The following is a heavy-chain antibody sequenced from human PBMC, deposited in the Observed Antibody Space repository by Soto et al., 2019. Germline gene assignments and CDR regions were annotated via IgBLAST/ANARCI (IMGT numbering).Heavy chain of an antibody. Sequence: GGSLRLSCAASGFTFSSYGMHWVRQAPGKGLEWVAFIWHDGGNKFYAESVEGRFTISRDNSKNTLYLQMTSLSAEDTAMYYCARDGDVNTGFGKDYWGQGTLVTVSS. J-gene: IGHJ4*02. CDR2: IWHDGGNK. CDR3: ARDGDVNTGFGKDY. CDR1: GFTFSSYG. D-gene: IGHD3-16*01. V-gene: IGHV3-33*01.